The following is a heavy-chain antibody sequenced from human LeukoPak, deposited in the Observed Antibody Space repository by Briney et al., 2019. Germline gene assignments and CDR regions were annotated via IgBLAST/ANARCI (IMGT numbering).Heavy chain of an antibody. V-gene: IGHV3-15*01. CDR3: TTLVGAPTY. Sequence: GGSLRLSCAASGFTFKYAWMTWARQAPGKGPEWVGRIKSKTDGETTDYAAAVKSRFSLSRDDSKNMVYLQMTSLKTDDTAVYYCTTLVGAPTYWGQGTPVTVSS. J-gene: IGHJ4*02. CDR2: IKSKTDGETT. CDR1: GFTFKYAW. D-gene: IGHD1-26*01.